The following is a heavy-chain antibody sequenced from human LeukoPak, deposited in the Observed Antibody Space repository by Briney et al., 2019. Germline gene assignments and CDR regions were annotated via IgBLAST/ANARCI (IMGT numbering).Heavy chain of an antibody. CDR2: IGAAGDP. V-gene: IGHV3-13*05. D-gene: IGHD4/OR15-4a*01. J-gene: IGHJ4*02. Sequence: GGSLRLSCAASGFTFSSYDMHWVRQATGKGLEWVSAIGAAGDPYYPGSVRGRFTISRENAKNSLYLQMNSLRAGDTAVYYCARGDPTGAIDYWGQGTLVTVSS. CDR1: GFTFSSYD. CDR3: ARGDPTGAIDY.